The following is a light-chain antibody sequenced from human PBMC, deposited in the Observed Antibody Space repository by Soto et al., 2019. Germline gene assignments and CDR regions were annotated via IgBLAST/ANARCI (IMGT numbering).Light chain of an antibody. V-gene: IGKV4-1*01. Sequence: DIVMTQSPESLAVSLGERATINCKSSQSVLYSANNKNYLGWYQHKAGQPPKLLFYWASTRESGVPDRFSGSGSATDFTLTISSLQAEDVAVYYCQQYYSNPPTFGGGTKVE. CDR2: WAS. J-gene: IGKJ4*01. CDR1: QSVLYSANNKNY. CDR3: QQYYSNPPT.